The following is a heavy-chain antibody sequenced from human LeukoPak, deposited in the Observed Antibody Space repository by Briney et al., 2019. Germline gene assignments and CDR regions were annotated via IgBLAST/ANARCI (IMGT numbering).Heavy chain of an antibody. CDR3: ARERNYGDYGNAFDV. CDR2: INPKRGVT. J-gene: IGHJ3*01. V-gene: IGHV1-2*02. D-gene: IGHD4-17*01. CDR1: GGTFSSYA. Sequence: ASVKVSCKASGGTFSSYAISWMRQAPGQGLEWMGWINPKRGVTTYAQKFQGRVTMTRDTSITTAYMELTRLRSDDTTIYYCARERNYGDYGNAFDVWGQGTKVTVSS.